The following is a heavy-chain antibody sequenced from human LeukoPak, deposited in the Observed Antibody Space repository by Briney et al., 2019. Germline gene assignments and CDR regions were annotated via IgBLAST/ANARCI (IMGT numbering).Heavy chain of an antibody. J-gene: IGHJ4*02. V-gene: IGHV4-34*01. D-gene: IGHD6-13*01. CDR1: GGSFSGYY. CDR3: ARGSNSSSWCGGFDY. CDR2: INHSGST. Sequence: SETLSLTCAVYGGSFSGYYWSWIRQPPGKGLEWIGEINHSGSTNYNPSLKSRVTISVDTSKNQFSLKLSSVTAADTAVYYCARGSNSSSWCGGFDYWGQGTLVTVSS.